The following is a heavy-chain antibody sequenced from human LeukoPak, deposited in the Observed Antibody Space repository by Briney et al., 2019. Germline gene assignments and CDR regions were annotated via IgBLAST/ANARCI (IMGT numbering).Heavy chain of an antibody. Sequence: ASVKVSCKASGYTFTSYYIHWVRQAPGQGLEWMGIINPSGGSTTYAQKFQGRVTMTRDTSTSTVYMELSRLGSDDTAVYYCARGGSTDSIHSCGGNCYFLDYWGQGTLVTVSS. CDR1: GYTFTSYY. D-gene: IGHD2-21*02. CDR2: INPSGGST. V-gene: IGHV1-46*01. CDR3: ARGGSTDSIHSCGGNCYFLDY. J-gene: IGHJ4*02.